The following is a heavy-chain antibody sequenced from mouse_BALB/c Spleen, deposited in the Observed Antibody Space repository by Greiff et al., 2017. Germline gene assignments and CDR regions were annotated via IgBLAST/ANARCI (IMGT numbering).Heavy chain of an antibody. D-gene: IGHD1-1*01. J-gene: IGHJ3*01. CDR2: ISSGSSTI. Sequence: EVQGVESGGGLVQPGGSRKLSCAASGFTFSSFGMHWVRQAPEKGLEWVAYISSGSSTIYYADTVKGRFTISRDNAKNNLYLQMSSLKSEDTAMYYCARGSITTVVASAFAYWGQGTLVTVSA. CDR3: ARGSITTVVASAFAY. V-gene: IGHV5-17*02. CDR1: GFTFSSFG.